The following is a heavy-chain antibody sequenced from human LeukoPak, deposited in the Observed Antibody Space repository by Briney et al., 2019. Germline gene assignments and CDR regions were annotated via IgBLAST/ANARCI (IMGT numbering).Heavy chain of an antibody. CDR2: IIPIFGTA. D-gene: IGHD2-8*01. J-gene: IGHJ6*03. CDR3: ARVKAGDCTNGVCYNYYYYYMDV. V-gene: IGHV1-69*06. Sequence: SVKVSCKASGGTFSSYAISWVRQAPGQGLEWMGGIIPIFGTANYAQKFQGRVTITADKSTSTAYMELSSLRSKDTAVYYCARVKAGDCTNGVCYNYYYYYMDVWGKGTTVTVSS. CDR1: GGTFSSYA.